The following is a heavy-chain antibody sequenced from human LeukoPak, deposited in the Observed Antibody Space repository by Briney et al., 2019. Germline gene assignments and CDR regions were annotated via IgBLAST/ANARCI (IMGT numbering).Heavy chain of an antibody. Sequence: ASVKVSCKASGYTFTGYYMHWVRQAPGQGLEWMGWINPNSGGTNYAQKFQGRVTMTRDTSISTAYMELSRLRSHDTAVYYCARVGDMGYDSSGYYGVDYWGQGTLVTVSS. CDR1: GYTFTGYY. J-gene: IGHJ4*02. V-gene: IGHV1-2*02. D-gene: IGHD3-22*01. CDR2: INPNSGGT. CDR3: ARVGDMGYDSSGYYGVDY.